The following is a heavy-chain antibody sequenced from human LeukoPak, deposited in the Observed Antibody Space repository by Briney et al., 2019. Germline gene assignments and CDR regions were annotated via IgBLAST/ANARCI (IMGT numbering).Heavy chain of an antibody. D-gene: IGHD3-3*01. CDR2: IYYSGST. CDR1: GFTFSIYSMN. Sequence: GSLRLSCAASGFTFSIYSMNWVRQPPGKGLEWIGSIYYSGSTYYNPSLKSRVTISVDTSKNQFSLKLSSVTAADTAVYYCARHPLSITIFGVVTRFDYWGQGTLVTVSS. CDR3: ARHPLSITIFGVVTRFDY. V-gene: IGHV4-39*01. J-gene: IGHJ4*02.